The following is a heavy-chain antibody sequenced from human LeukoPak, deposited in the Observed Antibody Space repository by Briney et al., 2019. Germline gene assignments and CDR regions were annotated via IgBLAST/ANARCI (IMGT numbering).Heavy chain of an antibody. CDR3: ARDREAAADLGY. Sequence: PGGSLRLSCAASGFTFSSYGMHWVRQAPGKGLELVAIIWNDGSNEYYADSAKGRFTISRDNSKNTLYLQMNSLRVEGTAVYYCARDREAAADLGYWGQGTLVTVSS. D-gene: IGHD6-13*01. V-gene: IGHV3-33*01. J-gene: IGHJ4*02. CDR2: IWNDGSNE. CDR1: GFTFSSYG.